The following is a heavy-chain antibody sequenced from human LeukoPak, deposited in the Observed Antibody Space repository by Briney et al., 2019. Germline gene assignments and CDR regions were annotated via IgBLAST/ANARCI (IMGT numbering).Heavy chain of an antibody. D-gene: IGHD4-17*01. CDR3: ARASSCVTTDY. V-gene: IGHV3-48*04. CDR1: GFTFSGYG. CDR2: ISSSSTTI. J-gene: IGHJ4*02. Sequence: GGSLRLSCAASGFTFSGYGMNWVRQAPGKGLEWISYISSSSTTIYYADSVKGRFTISRDSAKNSLYLQMNSLRAEDTAVYYCARASSCVTTDYWGQGTLVTVSS.